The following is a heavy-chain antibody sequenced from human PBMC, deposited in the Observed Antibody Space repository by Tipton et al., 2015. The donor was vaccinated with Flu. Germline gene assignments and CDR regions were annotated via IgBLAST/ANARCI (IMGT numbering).Heavy chain of an antibody. J-gene: IGHJ3*02. CDR3: AKDAHYYDSSGYYYADAFDI. V-gene: IGHV3-33*06. CDR2: IWYDGSNK. CDR1: GFTFSSYG. D-gene: IGHD3-22*01. Sequence: SGFTFSSYGMHWVRQAPGKGLEWVAVIWYDGSNKYYADSVKGRFTISRDNSKNTLYLQMNSLRAEDTAVYYCAKDAHYYDSSGYYYADAFDIWGQGTMVTVSS.